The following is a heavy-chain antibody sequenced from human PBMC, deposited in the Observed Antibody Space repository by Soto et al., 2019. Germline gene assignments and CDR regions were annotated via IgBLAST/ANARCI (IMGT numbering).Heavy chain of an antibody. J-gene: IGHJ4*02. D-gene: IGHD7-27*01. CDR3: LTNLGH. V-gene: IGHV3-74*01. CDR1: GITFSSYC. Sequence: EVQLMESGGGLVQPGGSLRLSCAASGITFSSYCMDWVRQAPGKGLVWVSRIKSDGSGIRYADSVEGRITISRDKFKNTLDLPMNSLRSEDTAVNYCLTNLGHWGQGTLVTVSS. CDR2: IKSDGSGI.